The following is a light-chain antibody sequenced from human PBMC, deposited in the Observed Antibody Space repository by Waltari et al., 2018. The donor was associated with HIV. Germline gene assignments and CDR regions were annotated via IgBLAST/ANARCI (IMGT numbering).Light chain of an antibody. CDR1: NIGNTG. V-gene: IGLV3-21*04. Sequence: SYVLSQPPSVSVAPGETARITCGGSNIGNTGVHWDQQKPGQAPVLVIYDDSDRPSGIPERFSGFNSGNTATLTIIRVEAGDEADYYCQVWDSTTDHFVFGTGTKVTVL. CDR3: QVWDSTTDHFV. J-gene: IGLJ1*01. CDR2: DDS.